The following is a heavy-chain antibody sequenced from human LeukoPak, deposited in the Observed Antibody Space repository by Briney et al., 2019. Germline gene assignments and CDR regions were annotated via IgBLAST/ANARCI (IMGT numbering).Heavy chain of an antibody. D-gene: IGHD1-7*01. Sequence: SETLSLTCTVSGASISSYYWSWMRQPPGKGLEWIGYIYYSGSIKYNPSLKSRVTISVDTSKNQFSLKLSSVTAADTAVYYCARHTALTGTTPWGQGTLVTVSS. CDR3: ARHTALTGTTP. V-gene: IGHV4-59*08. J-gene: IGHJ5*02. CDR2: IYYSGSI. CDR1: GASISSYY.